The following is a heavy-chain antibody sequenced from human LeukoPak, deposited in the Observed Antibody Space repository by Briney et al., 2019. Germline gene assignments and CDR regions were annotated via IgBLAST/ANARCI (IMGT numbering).Heavy chain of an antibody. CDR2: IYYSGST. D-gene: IGHD3-22*01. J-gene: IGHJ4*02. CDR3: ARVSTYYYDSSGYYPIDY. V-gene: IGHV4-31*03. Sequence: SETLSPTCTVSGGSISSGGYYWSWIRQHPGKGLEWIGYIYYSGSTYYNPSLKSRVTISVDTSKNQFPLKLSSVTAADTAVYYCARVSTYYYDSSGYYPIDYWGQGTLVTVSS. CDR1: GGSISSGGYY.